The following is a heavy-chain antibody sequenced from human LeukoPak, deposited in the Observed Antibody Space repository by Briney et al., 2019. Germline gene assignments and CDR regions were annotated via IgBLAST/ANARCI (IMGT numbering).Heavy chain of an antibody. D-gene: IGHD3-22*01. Sequence: VASVKVSCKASGYTFTSYGISWVRQAPGQGLERMGWISAYNGNTNYAQKLQGRVTMTTDTSTSTAYMELRSLRSDDTAVYYCARDSRPDRVVVTPRIFDIWGQGTMVTVSS. CDR3: ARDSRPDRVVVTPRIFDI. J-gene: IGHJ3*02. CDR2: ISAYNGNT. CDR1: GYTFTSYG. V-gene: IGHV1-18*01.